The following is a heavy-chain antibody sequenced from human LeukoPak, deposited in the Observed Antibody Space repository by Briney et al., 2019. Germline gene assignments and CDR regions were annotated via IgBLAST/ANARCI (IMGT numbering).Heavy chain of an antibody. CDR1: GFTFDDYA. CDR3: AREQYGGKDY. D-gene: IGHD4-23*01. Sequence: GGSLRLSCAASGFTFDDYAMHWVRQAPGKGLEWVANIKEDGSEKYYVDSVKGRFTISRDNAKNSVYLQMNSLRAEDTAVYYCAREQYGGKDYWGQGNLVTVSS. J-gene: IGHJ4*02. V-gene: IGHV3-7*05. CDR2: IKEDGSEK.